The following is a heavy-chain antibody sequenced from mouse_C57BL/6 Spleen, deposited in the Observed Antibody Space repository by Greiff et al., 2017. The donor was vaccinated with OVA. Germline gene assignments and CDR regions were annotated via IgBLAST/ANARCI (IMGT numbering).Heavy chain of an antibody. Sequence: EVKLQESGPGLVKPSQSLSLTCSVTGYSITSGYYWNWIRQFPGNKLEWMGYISYDGSNNYNPSLKNRISITRDTSKNQFFLKLNSVTTEDTATYYCARARTTVVATDYWGQGTTLTVSS. V-gene: IGHV3-6*01. CDR2: ISYDGSN. CDR1: GYSITSGYY. CDR3: ARARTTVVATDY. D-gene: IGHD1-1*01. J-gene: IGHJ2*01.